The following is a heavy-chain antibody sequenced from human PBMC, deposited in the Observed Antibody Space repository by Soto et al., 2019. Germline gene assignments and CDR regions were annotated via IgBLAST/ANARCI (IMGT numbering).Heavy chain of an antibody. V-gene: IGHV1-8*01. CDR1: GYTFTSYD. CDR2: MNPNSGNT. D-gene: IGHD3-10*01. CDR3: ARGAVLWFGELADAFDI. Sequence: ASVKVSCKASGYTFTSYDINWVRQATGQGLEWMGWMNPNSGNTGYAQKFQGRVTMTRNTSISTAYMELSSLRSEDTAVYYCARGAVLWFGELADAFDIWGQGTMVTVSS. J-gene: IGHJ3*02.